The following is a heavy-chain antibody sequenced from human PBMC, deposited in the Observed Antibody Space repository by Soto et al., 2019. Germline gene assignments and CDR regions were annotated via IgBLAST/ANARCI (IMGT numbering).Heavy chain of an antibody. D-gene: IGHD3-3*01. Sequence: PSETLSLTCTVSGGSISSGDYYWSWIRQPPGKGLEWIGYIYYSGSTYYNPSLKSRVTISVDTSKNQFSLKLSSVTAADTAVYYCARDYKGVNDFWSGYLYYYYYGMDVWGQGTTVTVSS. CDR1: GGSISSGDYY. CDR3: ARDYKGVNDFWSGYLYYYYYGMDV. J-gene: IGHJ6*02. V-gene: IGHV4-30-4*01. CDR2: IYYSGST.